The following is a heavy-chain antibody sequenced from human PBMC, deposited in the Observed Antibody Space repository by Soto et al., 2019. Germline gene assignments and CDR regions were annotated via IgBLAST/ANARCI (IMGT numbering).Heavy chain of an antibody. CDR2: IYYSGST. J-gene: IGHJ4*02. D-gene: IGHD3-22*01. CDR3: ARVIRGYGSSGYYVAGSAFDY. CDR1: GGSISSGGYY. Sequence: SETLSLTCTVSGGSISSGGYYWSWIRQHPGKGLEWIGYIYYSGSTYYNPSLKSRVTISVDTSKNQFSLKLSSVTAADTAVYYCARVIRGYGSSGYYVAGSAFDYWGQGTLVTVSS. V-gene: IGHV4-31*03.